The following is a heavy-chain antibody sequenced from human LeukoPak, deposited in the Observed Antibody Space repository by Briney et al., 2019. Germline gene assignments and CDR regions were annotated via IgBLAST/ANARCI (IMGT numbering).Heavy chain of an antibody. CDR1: GFTFSSYA. CDR2: ISYDGSNK. J-gene: IGHJ6*02. CDR3: AKVRVDDFWSGSGV. Sequence: PGGSLRLSCAASGFTFSSYAMHWVRQAPGKGLEWVAVISYDGSNKYYADSVKGRFTISRDNSKNTLYLQMNSLRAEDTAVYYCAKVRVDDFWSGSGVWGQGTTVTVSS. V-gene: IGHV3-30-3*01. D-gene: IGHD3-3*01.